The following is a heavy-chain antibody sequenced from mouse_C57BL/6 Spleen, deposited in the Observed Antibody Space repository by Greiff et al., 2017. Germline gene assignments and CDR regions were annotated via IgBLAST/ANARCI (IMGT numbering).Heavy chain of an antibody. Sequence: VKLVESGAELVKPGASVKISCKASGYAFSSYWMNWVKQRPGKGLEWIGQNYPGDGDTNYNGKFKGKATLTADKSSSTAYMQLSSLTSEDSAVDFCARRGYDGYYVDYVDYWGQGTTLTVSS. CDR3: ARRGYDGYYVDYVDY. J-gene: IGHJ2*01. CDR1: GYAFSSYW. CDR2: NYPGDGDT. D-gene: IGHD2-3*01. V-gene: IGHV1-80*01.